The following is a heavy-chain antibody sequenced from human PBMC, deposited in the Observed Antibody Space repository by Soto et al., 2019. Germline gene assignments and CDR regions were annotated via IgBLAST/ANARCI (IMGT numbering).Heavy chain of an antibody. CDR2: VYSGDST. V-gene: IGHV3-53*01. D-gene: IGHD2-2*01. CDR1: GFTVSSTY. J-gene: IGHJ4*02. Sequence: GGSLRLSCAASGFTVSSTYMNWVRQAPGKGLEWVSVVYSGDSTYYADSVKGRFTISRDNSKNTLYLQMNSLRAEDTAVYYCAREVRCSSSSFLCAFDYWGQGTLVTVSS. CDR3: AREVRCSSSSFLCAFDY.